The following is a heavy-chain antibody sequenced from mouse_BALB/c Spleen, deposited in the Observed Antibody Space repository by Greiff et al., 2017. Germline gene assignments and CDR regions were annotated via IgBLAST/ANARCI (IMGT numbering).Heavy chain of an antibody. J-gene: IGHJ1*01. Sequence: EVQGVESGGGLVQPGGSRKLSCAASGFTFSSYTMSWVRQTPEKRLEWVAYISNGGGSTYYPDTVKGRFTISRDNAKNTLYLQMSSLKSEDTAMYYCAREGTYYGNYWYFDVWGAGTTVTVSS. D-gene: IGHD2-10*01. CDR2: ISNGGGST. V-gene: IGHV5-12-2*01. CDR3: AREGTYYGNYWYFDV. CDR1: GFTFSSYT.